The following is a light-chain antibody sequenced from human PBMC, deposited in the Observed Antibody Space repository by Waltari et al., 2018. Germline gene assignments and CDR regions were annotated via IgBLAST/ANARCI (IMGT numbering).Light chain of an antibody. J-gene: IGLJ2*01. CDR3: SSYTSSSVV. CDR1: SSDVGGYNY. CDR2: EVS. V-gene: IGLV2-14*01. Sequence: QSALTQPASVSGSPGQSITISCTGTSSDVGGYNYVSWYQQNPGKATKLMIYEVSNRPSGVSNRFSGSKSGNTASLTISGLQAEDEADYYCSSYTSSSVVFGGGTKLTVL.